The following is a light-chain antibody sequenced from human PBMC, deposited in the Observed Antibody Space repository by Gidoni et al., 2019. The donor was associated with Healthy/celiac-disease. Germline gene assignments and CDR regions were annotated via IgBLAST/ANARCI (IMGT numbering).Light chain of an antibody. V-gene: IGKV3-15*01. CDR2: GAS. Sequence: EIVMTQSPATLSVSPGERATLSCRASQSVSSNLAWYQQKPSQAPRLLIYGASTRATGIPARFSGSGSGTEFTLTISSLQSEDFAVYYCQQYNNWPFTFGPGTKVEIK. CDR3: QQYNNWPFT. CDR1: QSVSSN. J-gene: IGKJ3*01.